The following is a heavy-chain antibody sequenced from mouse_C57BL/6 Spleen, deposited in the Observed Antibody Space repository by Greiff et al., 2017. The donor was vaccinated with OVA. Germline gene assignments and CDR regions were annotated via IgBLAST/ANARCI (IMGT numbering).Heavy chain of an antibody. D-gene: IGHD3-3*01. Sequence: DVHLVESGGGLVKPGGSLKLSCAASGFTFSSYAMSWVRQTPEKRLEWVATISDGGSYTYYPDNVKGRFTISRDNAKNNLYLQMSHLKSEDTAMYYCAREGDEDFDYWGQGTTLTVSS. J-gene: IGHJ2*01. CDR2: ISDGGSYT. CDR3: AREGDEDFDY. CDR1: GFTFSSYA. V-gene: IGHV5-4*01.